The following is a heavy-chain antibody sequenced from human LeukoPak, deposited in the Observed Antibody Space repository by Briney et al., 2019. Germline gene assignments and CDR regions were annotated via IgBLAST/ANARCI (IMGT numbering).Heavy chain of an antibody. CDR3: ARDGIVDGYNLGLFDY. Sequence: PGGSLRLSCAASGFTFSNAWMSWVRQAPGKGLEWMGCIYYSGSTYYNPSLKSRVTISVDTSKNQLTLKLSSVSAADTAVYYCARDGIVDGYNLGLFDYWGQGTLVTVSS. V-gene: IGHV4-4*02. CDR1: GFTFSNAW. D-gene: IGHD5-24*01. CDR2: IYYSGST. J-gene: IGHJ4*02.